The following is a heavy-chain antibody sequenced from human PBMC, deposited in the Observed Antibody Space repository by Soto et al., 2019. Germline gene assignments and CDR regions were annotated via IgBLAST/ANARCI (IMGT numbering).Heavy chain of an antibody. CDR1: GFSLSTSGMC. CDR3: ARIHSSSAWPLGEFDL. Sequence: SGPTLVNPTQTLTLTCTFSGFSLSTSGMCVNWIRQPPGKALEWLALIDWDDDKYYSTSLKTRLTISKDTSKNQVVLTMTNMDPVDTATYYCARIHSSSAWPLGEFDLWGRGTLVTVSS. V-gene: IGHV2-70*01. CDR2: IDWDDDK. D-gene: IGHD6-6*01. J-gene: IGHJ2*01.